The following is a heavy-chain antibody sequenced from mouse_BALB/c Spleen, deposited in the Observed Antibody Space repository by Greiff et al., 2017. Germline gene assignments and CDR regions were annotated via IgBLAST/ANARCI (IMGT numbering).Heavy chain of an antibody. CDR2: INSNGGST. CDR1: GFTFSSYG. Sequence: EVQLVESGGGLVQPGGSLKLSCAASGFTFSSYGMSWVRQTPDKRLELVATINSNGGSTYYPDSVKGRFTISRDNAKNTLYLQMSSLKSEDTAMYYCAREGLRWGQGTLVTVSA. V-gene: IGHV5-6-3*01. CDR3: AREGLR. D-gene: IGHD3-1*01. J-gene: IGHJ3*01.